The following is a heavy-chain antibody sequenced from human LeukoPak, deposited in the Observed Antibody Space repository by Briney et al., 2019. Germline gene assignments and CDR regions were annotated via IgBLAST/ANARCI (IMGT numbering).Heavy chain of an antibody. CDR2: ISNDGSKK. J-gene: IGHJ4*02. CDR3: ARDFYDSSGHQAFFDY. Sequence: PGGSLRLSCAASGFTFRYYAMHWVRQAPGKGLEWVAVISNDGSKKYYADSVKGRFTISRDDAKNTLYLQMNSLRAEDTAVYYCARDFYDSSGHQAFFDYWGQGTLVTVSS. CDR1: GFTFRYYA. V-gene: IGHV3-30-3*01. D-gene: IGHD3-22*01.